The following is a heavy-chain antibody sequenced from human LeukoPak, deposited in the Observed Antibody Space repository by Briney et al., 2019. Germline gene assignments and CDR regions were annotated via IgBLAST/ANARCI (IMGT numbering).Heavy chain of an antibody. D-gene: IGHD1-26*01. CDR3: ARSRLELGATDCSFDY. CDR1: GGSISSSSYY. Sequence: SETLSLTCTVSGGSISSSSYYWGWIRQPPGKGLEWIGSIYYSGSTNYNPSLKSRVTISVDTSNKHFSLQLSSLTAADTAVYYCARSRLELGATDCSFDYWGQGILVTVSS. CDR2: IYYSGST. J-gene: IGHJ4*02. V-gene: IGHV4-39*07.